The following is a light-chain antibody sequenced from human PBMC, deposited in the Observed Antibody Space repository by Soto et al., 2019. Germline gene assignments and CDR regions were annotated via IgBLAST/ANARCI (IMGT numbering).Light chain of an antibody. CDR1: QSLLHSNGYDS. J-gene: IGKJ1*01. CDR2: LGS. V-gene: IGKV2-28*01. Sequence: EIVMTQSPLSLPVTPGEPASISCRSSQSLLHSNGYDSLDWYLQKPGQSPQLLISLGSNRASGVPARFSSSGSGTDFTLKISRVEADDVGVYYCMQALQSPPTFGQGTKVEIK. CDR3: MQALQSPPT.